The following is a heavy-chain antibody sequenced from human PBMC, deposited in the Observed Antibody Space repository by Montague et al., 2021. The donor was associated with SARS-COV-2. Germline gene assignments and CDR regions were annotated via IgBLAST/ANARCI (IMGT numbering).Heavy chain of an antibody. CDR3: ARTPTRPLSLDS. CDR2: VTTSGTT. V-gene: IGHV4-4*07. CDR1: GGSITGFS. J-gene: IGHJ4*02. Sequence: SETLSLTCAVSGGSITGFSWSWVRQPPGKGLEWIGRVTTSGTTNXNPSLMSRVTMSVDTSKNQFSLNLNSVTAADTAIYYCARTPTRPLSLDSWGQGTLVAVSS. D-gene: IGHD6-6*01.